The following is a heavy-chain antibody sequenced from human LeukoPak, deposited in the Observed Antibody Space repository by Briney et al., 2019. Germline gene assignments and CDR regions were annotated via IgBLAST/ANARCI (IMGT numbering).Heavy chain of an antibody. Sequence: SETLSLTCAVYGVSFSGYYWSWIRQPPGKGLEWIGEINHSGSTNYNPSLKSRVTISVDMSKNQFSLKLSSVTAADTAVYYCARGLGSGHDAFDIWGQGTMVTVSS. CDR2: INHSGST. CDR3: ARGLGSGHDAFDI. V-gene: IGHV4-34*01. CDR1: GVSFSGYY. D-gene: IGHD3-10*01. J-gene: IGHJ3*02.